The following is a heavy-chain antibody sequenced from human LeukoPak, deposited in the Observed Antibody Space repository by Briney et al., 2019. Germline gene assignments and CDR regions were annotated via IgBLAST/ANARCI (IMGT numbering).Heavy chain of an antibody. CDR3: ARAGSSSTGFDP. D-gene: IGHD2-2*01. CDR1: GFTFSSYS. V-gene: IGHV3-21*01. Sequence: PGGSLRLSCAASGFTFSSYSMNWVRQAPGKGLEWVSSISSSSSYIYYADSVKGRFTISRDNAKNSLYLQMNSLRAEDTAVYYCARAGSSSTGFDPWGQGTLVTVSS. CDR2: ISSSSSYI. J-gene: IGHJ5*02.